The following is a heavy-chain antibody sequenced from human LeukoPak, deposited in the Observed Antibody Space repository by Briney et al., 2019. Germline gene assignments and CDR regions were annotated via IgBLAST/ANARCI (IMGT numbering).Heavy chain of an antibody. J-gene: IGHJ6*02. CDR1: GFTFSSYE. CDR2: ISSSGSTI. V-gene: IGHV3-48*03. Sequence: PGGSLRLSCAASGFTFSSYEMNWVRQAPGKGLEWVSYISSSGSTIYYADSVKGRFTISRDNAKNSLYLQMNSLRAEDTAVYYCASPNIAAAGTYYYYYYGMDVWGQGTTVTVSS. CDR3: ASPNIAAAGTYYYYYYGMDV. D-gene: IGHD6-13*01.